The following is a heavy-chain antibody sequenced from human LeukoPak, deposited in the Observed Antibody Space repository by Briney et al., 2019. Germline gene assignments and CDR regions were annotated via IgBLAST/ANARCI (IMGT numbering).Heavy chain of an antibody. CDR2: ITSTSDSI. Sequence: PGGSLRLSCAASGFTFSSYNMNWVRQAPGKGLEWVSSITSTSDSIYYADSVKGRFTISRDNAKNSLYLQMNSLRAEDTAMYYCARTVGSRYGSDWYDSWGQGTLVTVSS. J-gene: IGHJ5*01. CDR1: GFTFSSYN. V-gene: IGHV3-21*01. D-gene: IGHD6-19*01. CDR3: ARTVGSRYGSDWYDS.